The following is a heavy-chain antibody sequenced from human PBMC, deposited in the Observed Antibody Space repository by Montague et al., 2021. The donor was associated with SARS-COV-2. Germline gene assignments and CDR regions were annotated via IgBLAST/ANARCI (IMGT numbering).Heavy chain of an antibody. Sequence: SETLSLTCTVSGVSISSYYWTWIRQPPGKGLEWIGFIYYSGSTNXNPSLKSRVTISVDTSKNQFSLKLSSVTAAGTAVYYCAKQALTRYCTSTTCFGAAFDIWGQGTMVTVSS. CDR2: IYYSGST. J-gene: IGHJ3*02. D-gene: IGHD2-2*01. CDR3: AKQALTRYCTSTTCFGAAFDI. V-gene: IGHV4-59*08. CDR1: GVSISSYY.